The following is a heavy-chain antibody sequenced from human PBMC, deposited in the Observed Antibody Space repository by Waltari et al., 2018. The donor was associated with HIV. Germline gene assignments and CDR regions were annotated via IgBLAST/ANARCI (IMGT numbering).Heavy chain of an antibody. V-gene: IGHV4-59*08. CDR3: VAGRVWFDP. CDR2: IYYSGST. Sequence: QVQLQESGPGLVKPSETLSLTCTVSGGSISSYYWSWIRQPPGKGLEWIGYIYYSGSTNYNPSLKSRVTISVDTSKNQFSLKLSSVTAADTAVYYCVAGRVWFDPWGQGTLVTVSS. CDR1: GGSISSYY. J-gene: IGHJ5*02.